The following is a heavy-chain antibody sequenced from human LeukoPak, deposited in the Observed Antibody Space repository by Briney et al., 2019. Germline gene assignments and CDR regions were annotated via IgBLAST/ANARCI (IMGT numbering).Heavy chain of an antibody. CDR3: VKDIRIVGAFDK. CDR1: GFKFDNYA. Sequence: SGGSLRLSCAASGFKFDNYAMHWVRQAPGKGLEWVSGISWNSANIGFADSVKGRFTISRDNANNFLYLQMNSLRVEDTALYYFVKDIRIVGAFDKWGQGTRVTVSS. CDR2: ISWNSANI. D-gene: IGHD1-26*01. V-gene: IGHV3-9*01. J-gene: IGHJ3*02.